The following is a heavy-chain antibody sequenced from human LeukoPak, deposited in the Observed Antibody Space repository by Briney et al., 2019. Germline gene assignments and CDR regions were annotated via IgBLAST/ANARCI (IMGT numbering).Heavy chain of an antibody. CDR3: AKSYSITMIFEAFDI. CDR2: TSSDGSFK. J-gene: IGHJ3*02. V-gene: IGHV3-30*18. D-gene: IGHD3-22*01. Sequence: PVSSLRLSCAASGFSYSSYGMNWVRQAPGKGLEWVAVTSSDGSFKYYADSVKGRFTISRDNSKSTLYLQMNSLKAEDTAVYHCAKSYSITMIFEAFDIWGQGTMVTVSS. CDR1: GFSYSSYG.